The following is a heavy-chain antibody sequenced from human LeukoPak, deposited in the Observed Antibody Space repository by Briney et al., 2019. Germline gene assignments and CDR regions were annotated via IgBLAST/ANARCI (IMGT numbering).Heavy chain of an antibody. V-gene: IGHV3-23*01. CDR3: AKDPARYSRRWYGGDY. CDR2: MSGSGCST. Sequence: GGSLRLSCAASGFTLSSYAVSWVRQSRGKGLEGVSAMSGSGCSTYYADSVKGRFTISRDSSKNTLYVQINSVRREDSYLYYCAKDPARYSRRWYGGDYWAQGPLVSVSS. D-gene: IGHD6-13*01. J-gene: IGHJ4*02. CDR1: GFTLSSYA.